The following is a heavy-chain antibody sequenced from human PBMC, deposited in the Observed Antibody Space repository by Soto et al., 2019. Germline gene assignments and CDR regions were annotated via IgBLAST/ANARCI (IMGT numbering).Heavy chain of an antibody. CDR3: AKDRTALGALPRFDP. V-gene: IGHV3-23*01. D-gene: IGHD1-26*01. CDR2: ISGSGGST. J-gene: IGHJ5*02. CDR1: GFTFSSYA. Sequence: PGGSLRLSCAASGFTFSSYAMSWVRQAPGKGLEWVSAISGSGGSTYYADSVKGRFTISRDNSKNTLYLQMNSLRAEDTAIYYCAKDRTALGALPRFDPWGQGTLVTVSS.